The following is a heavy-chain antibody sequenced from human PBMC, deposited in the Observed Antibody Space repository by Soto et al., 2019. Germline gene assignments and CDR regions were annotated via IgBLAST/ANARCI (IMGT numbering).Heavy chain of an antibody. CDR3: ARDLDKWELPDAFDI. J-gene: IGHJ3*02. CDR2: IYYSGST. Sequence: SETLSLTCTVSGGSISSGGYYWSWIRQHPGKGLEWIGYIYYSGSTYYNPSLKSRVTISVDTSKNQFSLKLSSVTAADTAVYYCARDLDKWELPDAFDIWGQGTMVTVSS. V-gene: IGHV4-31*03. D-gene: IGHD1-26*01. CDR1: GGSISSGGYY.